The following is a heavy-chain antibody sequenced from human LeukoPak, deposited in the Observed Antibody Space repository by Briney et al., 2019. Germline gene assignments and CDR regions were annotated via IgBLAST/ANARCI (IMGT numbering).Heavy chain of an antibody. CDR1: GFTVSSNY. J-gene: IGHJ6*03. D-gene: IGHD2-21*01. CDR2: IYSGGST. Sequence: GGSLRLSCAASGFTVSSNYMSWVRQAPGKGLEWVSVIYSGGSTYYADSVKGRITISRDNSKNTLYLQMNSLRAEDTAVYYCARDWRSSNYYMDVWGKGTTVTVSS. V-gene: IGHV3-66*02. CDR3: ARDWRSSNYYMDV.